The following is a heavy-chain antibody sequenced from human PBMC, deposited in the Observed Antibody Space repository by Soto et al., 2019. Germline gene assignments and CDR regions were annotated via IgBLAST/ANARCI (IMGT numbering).Heavy chain of an antibody. J-gene: IGHJ2*01. CDR2: MGGTSGST. D-gene: IGHD1-26*01. CDR3: VKRRWDGYFDL. V-gene: IGHV3-23*01. CDR1: GFTFKDFA. Sequence: EVQLLESGGGVVQSGGSLRLSCAASGFTFKDFAMGWVRRAPGTGLEWVSAMGGTSGSTYYADSVKGRFTISRDNSKNTVSHQWNSLRSEDTAIYSCVKRRWDGYFDLWGRGTLVTVSS.